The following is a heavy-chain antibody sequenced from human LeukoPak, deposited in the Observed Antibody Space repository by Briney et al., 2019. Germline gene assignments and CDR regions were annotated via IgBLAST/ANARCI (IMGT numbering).Heavy chain of an antibody. CDR3: VHYYVSSGYYYDPYYFDY. D-gene: IGHD3-22*01. V-gene: IGHV3-66*01. J-gene: IGHJ4*02. CDR2: IYSGGST. CDR1: GFTVSSNS. Sequence: GGSLRLSCTVSGFTVSSNSMSWVRQAPGKGLEWVSVIYSGGSTYYADSVKGRFTISRDNSKNTLYLQVNSLRAEDTAVYYCVHYYVSSGYYYDPYYFDYWGQGTLVTVSS.